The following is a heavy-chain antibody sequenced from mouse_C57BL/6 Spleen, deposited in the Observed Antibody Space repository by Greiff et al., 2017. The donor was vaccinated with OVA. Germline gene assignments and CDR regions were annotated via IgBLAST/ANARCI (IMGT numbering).Heavy chain of an antibody. CDR3: ARSQVYYYGSSYGGYFDY. CDR2: IYPGSGST. J-gene: IGHJ2*01. CDR1: GYTFTSYW. D-gene: IGHD1-1*01. V-gene: IGHV1-55*01. Sequence: QVQLQQPGAELVKPGASVKMSCKASGYTFTSYWITWVKQRPGQGLEWIGDIYPGSGSTNYNEKFKSKATLTVDTSSSTAYMQLRSLTSEDSAVYYCARSQVYYYGSSYGGYFDYWGQGTTLTVSS.